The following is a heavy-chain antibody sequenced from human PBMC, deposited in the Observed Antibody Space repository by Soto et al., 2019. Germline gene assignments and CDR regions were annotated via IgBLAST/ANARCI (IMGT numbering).Heavy chain of an antibody. J-gene: IGHJ5*02. CDR3: ARDPRITIFGVVPSQGWFDP. V-gene: IGHV1-69*06. D-gene: IGHD3-3*01. CDR2: IIPIFGTA. Sequence: SVKVSCKASGGTFSSYAISWVRQAPGQGLEWMGGIIPIFGTANYAQKFQGRVTITADKSTSTAYMELSSLRSEDTAVYYCARDPRITIFGVVPSQGWFDPWGQGTLVTVSS. CDR1: GGTFSSYA.